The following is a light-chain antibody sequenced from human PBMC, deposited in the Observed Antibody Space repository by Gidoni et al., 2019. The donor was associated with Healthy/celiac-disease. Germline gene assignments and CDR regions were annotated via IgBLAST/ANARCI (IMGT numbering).Light chain of an antibody. CDR3: QQLNILPRT. J-gene: IGKJ3*01. CDR2: GAT. CDR1: QAISIY. V-gene: IGKV1-9*01. Sequence: DLQLTQSPSFLSASVGDRVTIACRASQAISIYLAWYQQKPGRAPNLLIYGATTLQSGVPSRFSGSGSGTEFTLTISSLQPEDFATYDCQQLNILPRTFGPGTKVDI.